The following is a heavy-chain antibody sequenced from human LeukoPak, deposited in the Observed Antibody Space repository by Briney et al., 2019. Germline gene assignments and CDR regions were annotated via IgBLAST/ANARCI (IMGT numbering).Heavy chain of an antibody. D-gene: IGHD3-22*01. Sequence: SETLSLTCTVSGGSISSYYWTWIRQSPGKGLEWIGYIYYSGSTKYNPSLKSRVTISLDTSKNQFSLKLTSVTAADTAVYYCARVVGDYYDSSGSNSYYFDYWGQGTLVTVSS. CDR2: IYYSGST. CDR1: GGSISSYY. CDR3: ARVVGDYYDSSGSNSYYFDY. V-gene: IGHV4-59*01. J-gene: IGHJ4*02.